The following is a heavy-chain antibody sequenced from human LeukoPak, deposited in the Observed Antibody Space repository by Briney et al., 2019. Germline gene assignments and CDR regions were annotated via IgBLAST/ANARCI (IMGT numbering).Heavy chain of an antibody. CDR1: GFTFSSDW. Sequence: GGSLRLSCAASGFTFSSDWMSWVRQAPGKGLEWVANIKQDGSEKYYVDSVKGRLTISRDNAKNSLYLQMNSLRAEDTAVYYCAGVQAAEDYWGQGTLVTVSS. V-gene: IGHV3-7*01. CDR3: AGVQAAEDY. D-gene: IGHD6-13*01. CDR2: IKQDGSEK. J-gene: IGHJ4*02.